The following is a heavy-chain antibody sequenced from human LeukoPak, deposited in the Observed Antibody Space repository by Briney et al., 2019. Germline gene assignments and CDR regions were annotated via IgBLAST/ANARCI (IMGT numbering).Heavy chain of an antibody. V-gene: IGHV4-30-2*01. CDR1: GGSISSGGYY. CDR2: IYHSGST. D-gene: IGHD5-18*01. Sequence: SETLSLTCTVSGGSISSGGYYWSWIRQPPGKGLEWIGYIYHSGSTYYNRSLKSRVTISVDTSKNQFSLKLSSVTAADTAVYYCATREYSYGPFDYWGQGTLVTVSS. J-gene: IGHJ4*02. CDR3: ATREYSYGPFDY.